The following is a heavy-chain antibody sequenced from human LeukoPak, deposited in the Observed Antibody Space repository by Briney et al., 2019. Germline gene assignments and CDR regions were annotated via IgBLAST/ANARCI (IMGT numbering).Heavy chain of an antibody. Sequence: GGSLRLSCAASGFTFSSYAMTWVRQAPGNGLEWVSGISHSAGGTYYAGSVKGRFTISRDNSRNTLYLQMNSLRAEDTADYYCAKGGGPQRFTYYYMDVWGKGTTVTVSS. D-gene: IGHD3-16*01. J-gene: IGHJ6*03. CDR1: GFTFSSYA. CDR3: AKGGGPQRFTYYYMDV. CDR2: ISHSAGGT. V-gene: IGHV3-23*01.